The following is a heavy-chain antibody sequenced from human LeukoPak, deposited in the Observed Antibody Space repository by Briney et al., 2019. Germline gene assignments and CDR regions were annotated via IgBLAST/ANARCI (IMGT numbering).Heavy chain of an antibody. CDR3: ASTPDYGDNDY. V-gene: IGHV4-34*01. J-gene: IGHJ4*02. CDR1: GRSFSNYY. CDR2: INHSGNT. Sequence: KPSETLSLTCAVYGRSFSNYYWSWIRQPPGKGLEWIGEINHSGNTNYNPSLKSRVTISVDTSRNQFSLKLSSVTAADTAVYYCASTPDYGDNDYWGRGTLVTVSS. D-gene: IGHD4-17*01.